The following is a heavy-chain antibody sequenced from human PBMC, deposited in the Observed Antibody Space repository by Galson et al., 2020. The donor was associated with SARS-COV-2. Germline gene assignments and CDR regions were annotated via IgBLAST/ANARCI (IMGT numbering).Heavy chain of an antibody. CDR1: GYTLTELS. CDR2: FDPEDGET. D-gene: IGHD6-19*01. J-gene: IGHJ5*02. Sequence: ASVKVSCKVSGYTLTELSMHWVRQAPGKGLEWMGGFDPEDGETIYAQKFQGRVTMTKDTSTDTAYMELSSLRSEDTAVYYCATSPAVAALNWFDPWGQGTLVTVSS. V-gene: IGHV1-24*01. CDR3: ATSPAVAALNWFDP.